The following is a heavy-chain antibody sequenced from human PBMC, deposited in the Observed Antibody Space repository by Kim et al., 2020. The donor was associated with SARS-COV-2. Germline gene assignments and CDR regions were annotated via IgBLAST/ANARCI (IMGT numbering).Heavy chain of an antibody. D-gene: IGHD3-10*01. CDR3: AKLLWFGVSTPGGVSY. Sequence: GGSLRLSCAASGFTFSSYAMSWVRQAPGKGLEWVSAISGSGGSTYYADSVKGRFTISRDNSKNTLYLQMNSLRAEDTAVYYCAKLLWFGVSTPGGVSYWCQGTLVTVSS. J-gene: IGHJ4*02. CDR2: ISGSGGST. CDR1: GFTFSSYA. V-gene: IGHV3-23*01.